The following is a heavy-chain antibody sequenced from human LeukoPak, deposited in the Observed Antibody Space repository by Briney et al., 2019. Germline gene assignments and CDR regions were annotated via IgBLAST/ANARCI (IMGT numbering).Heavy chain of an antibody. D-gene: IGHD2-2*03. V-gene: IGHV3-11*04. Sequence: GGSLRLSCAASGFTFSDYHMTWIRQAPGKGLEWISYISNTGRTTYYADSVKGRFTISRDDAENSLSLERNSLRAEDTAVYYCARDGSPLRFYEMDVWGKGTTVIVSS. CDR1: GFTFSDYH. CDR3: ARDGSPLRFYEMDV. CDR2: ISNTGRTT. J-gene: IGHJ6*04.